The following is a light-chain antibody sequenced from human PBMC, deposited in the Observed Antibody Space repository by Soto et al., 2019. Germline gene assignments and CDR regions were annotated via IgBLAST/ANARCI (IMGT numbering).Light chain of an antibody. CDR3: SSYTSSSTPYV. Sequence: QSALTQPASVPGSPGQSITISCTGTSSDVGGYNYVSWYQQHPGKAPKLMIYDVSNRPSGVSNRFSGSKSGNTASLTISGLQAEDEADYYCSSYTSSSTPYVLGTGTKVTVL. CDR2: DVS. CDR1: SSDVGGYNY. J-gene: IGLJ1*01. V-gene: IGLV2-14*01.